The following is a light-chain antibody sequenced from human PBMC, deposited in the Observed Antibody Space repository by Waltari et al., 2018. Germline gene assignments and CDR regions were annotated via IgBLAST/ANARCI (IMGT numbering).Light chain of an antibody. V-gene: IGLV3-25*03. Sequence: SYELTQPPSVSVSPGQTARITCSGGALPRQYSFWYQQRSGQAPVLVIYKDTERPSGIPERFSGSSSGTRVTLTISGVQAQDEADYYCQSTDNSGTYVVFGGGTKLTVL. CDR2: KDT. CDR3: QSTDNSGTYVV. J-gene: IGLJ2*01. CDR1: ALPRQY.